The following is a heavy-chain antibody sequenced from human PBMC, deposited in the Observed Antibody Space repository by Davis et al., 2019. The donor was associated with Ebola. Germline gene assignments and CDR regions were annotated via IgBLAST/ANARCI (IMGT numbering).Heavy chain of an antibody. CDR1: GFTFATYA. CDR3: ARDRGYSGYLIDY. J-gene: IGHJ4*02. Sequence: GESLKISCTTSGFTFATYAMTWVRQAPGKGLQWVSTIGTTDAEKFYADSVKGRFTISRDNPKNTLYLQMNSLRAEDTAVYYCARDRGYSGYLIDYWGQGTLVTVSS. V-gene: IGHV3-23*01. CDR2: IGTTDAEK. D-gene: IGHD5-12*01.